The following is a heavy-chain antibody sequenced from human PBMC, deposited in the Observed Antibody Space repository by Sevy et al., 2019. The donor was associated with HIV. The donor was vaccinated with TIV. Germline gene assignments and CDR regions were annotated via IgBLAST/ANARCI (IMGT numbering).Heavy chain of an antibody. Sequence: ASVKVSCKVSGYTLTKLSMHWVRQAPGKGLEWMGTFDPEDGKTIYAQKFQGRVTMTEDTSIDTAYMELSSLRSEGTAVFYCAITKDYYDNSGYPFDYWGQGTLVTVSS. CDR1: GYTLTKLS. CDR2: FDPEDGKT. J-gene: IGHJ4*02. V-gene: IGHV1-24*01. D-gene: IGHD3-22*01. CDR3: AITKDYYDNSGYPFDY.